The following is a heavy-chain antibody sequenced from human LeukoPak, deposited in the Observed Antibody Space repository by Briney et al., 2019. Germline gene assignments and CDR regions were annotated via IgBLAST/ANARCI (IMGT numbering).Heavy chain of an antibody. CDR3: AKRAAAGEFDY. J-gene: IGHJ4*02. V-gene: IGHV3-23*01. Sequence: GGSLRLSCAASGFTFDDYAMHWVRQAPGKGLEWVSAISGSGGSTYYADSVKGRFTISRDNSKNTLYLQMNSLRAEDTAVYYCAKRAAAGEFDYWGQGTLVTVSS. CDR1: GFTFDDYA. CDR2: ISGSGGST. D-gene: IGHD6-13*01.